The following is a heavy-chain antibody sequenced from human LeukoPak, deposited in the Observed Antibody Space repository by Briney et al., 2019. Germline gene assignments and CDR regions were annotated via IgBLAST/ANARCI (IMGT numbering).Heavy chain of an antibody. D-gene: IGHD6-19*01. CDR3: AKDLRTIVAVAGTLDS. CDR2: VSYDGSNK. V-gene: IGHV3-30*04. CDR1: GFTFSSYA. Sequence: GGSLRLSCAASGFTFSSYAMHWVRQAPGKGLEWVAVVSYDGSNKYYADSVRGRFTISRDNSKNTLYLQMDSLRGEDTAVYYCAKDLRTIVAVAGTLDSWGQGTLVTVSS. J-gene: IGHJ4*02.